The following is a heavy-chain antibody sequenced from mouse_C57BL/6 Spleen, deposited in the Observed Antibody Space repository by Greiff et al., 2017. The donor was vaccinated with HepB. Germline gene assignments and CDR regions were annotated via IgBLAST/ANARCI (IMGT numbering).Heavy chain of an antibody. CDR2: ISDGGSYT. D-gene: IGHD4-1*01. Sequence: EVMLVESGGGLVKPGGSLKLSCAASGFTFSSYAMSWVRQTPEKRLEWVATISDGGSYTYYPDNVKGRFTISRDNAKNNLYLQMSHLKSEDTAMYYCARLLGGLYYFDYWGQGTTLTVSS. CDR3: ARLLGGLYYFDY. V-gene: IGHV5-4*03. J-gene: IGHJ2*01. CDR1: GFTFSSYA.